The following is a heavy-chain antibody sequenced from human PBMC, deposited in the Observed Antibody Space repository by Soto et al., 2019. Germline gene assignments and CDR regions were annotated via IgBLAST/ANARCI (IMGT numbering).Heavy chain of an antibody. Sequence: EVQLVESGGGLVKPGGSLRLSCAASGFTFSNAWMSWVRQAPGKGLEWVGRIKSKTDGGTTDYAAPVKGRFTISSDYSKNTLYLQMNSLKTEDTAVYYCTTDVRYGVFDYWGQGTLVTVSS. V-gene: IGHV3-15*01. CDR3: TTDVRYGVFDY. D-gene: IGHD4-17*01. J-gene: IGHJ4*02. CDR2: IKSKTDGGTT. CDR1: GFTFSNAW.